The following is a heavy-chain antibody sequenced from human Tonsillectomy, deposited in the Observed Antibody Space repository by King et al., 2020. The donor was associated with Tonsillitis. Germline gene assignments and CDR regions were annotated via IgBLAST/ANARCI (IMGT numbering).Heavy chain of an antibody. CDR3: AHTDISVALGVTRNVSNWFDP. CDR2: IYWDDDN. CDR1: GFSLNTGGVG. Sequence: QLTLKESGPTLVKPTQTLTLTCTFSGFSLNTGGVGVAWIRQPPGKALEWLALIYWDDDNRYSPSLKCRLTITKDTSKNQVVLTMTKMDPVDTSTYFCAHTDISVALGVTRNVSNWFDPWGQGTLVTVSA. D-gene: IGHD2-15*01. V-gene: IGHV2-5*02. J-gene: IGHJ5*02.